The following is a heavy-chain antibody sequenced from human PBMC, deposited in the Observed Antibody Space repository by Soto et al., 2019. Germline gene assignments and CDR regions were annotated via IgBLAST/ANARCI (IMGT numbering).Heavy chain of an antibody. CDR1: VFTFSSYD. V-gene: IGHV3-21*01. D-gene: IGHD5-18*01. J-gene: IGHJ4*02. CDR3: AAALGTYSPFDY. Sequence: GGSLRLSCAASVFTFSSYDMNWVRQAPGKGLEWVSSISTSSSYIYYADSVKGRFTISRDNAKNSLNLQMNSLRVEDTAVYYCAAALGTYSPFDYWGQGTPVTVSS. CDR2: ISTSSSYI.